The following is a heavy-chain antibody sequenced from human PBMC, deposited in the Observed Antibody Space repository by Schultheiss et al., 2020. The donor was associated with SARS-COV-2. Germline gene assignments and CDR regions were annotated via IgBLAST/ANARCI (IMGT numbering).Heavy chain of an antibody. CDR3: ARLTTVTLGDAFDI. J-gene: IGHJ3*02. Sequence: SETLSLTCTVSGGSISSYYWGWIRQPPGKGLEWIGSIYYSGSTYYNPSLKSRVTISVDTSKNQFSLKLSSVTAADTAVYYCARLTTVTLGDAFDIWGQGTMVTVSS. CDR2: IYYSGST. V-gene: IGHV4-39*01. CDR1: GGSISSYY. D-gene: IGHD4-17*01.